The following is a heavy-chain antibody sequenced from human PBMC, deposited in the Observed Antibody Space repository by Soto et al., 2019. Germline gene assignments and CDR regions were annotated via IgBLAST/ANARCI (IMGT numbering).Heavy chain of an antibody. CDR2: IYWNNDR. D-gene: IGHD6-19*01. Sequence: QITLKESGPTLVKPTETLTLTCTFSGFSFSTSGVAVGWIRQPPGKAPEWLALIYWNNDRRYSPSLRSRLTITKDTSNYQVVLTMTTMDPADTGTYYCAHRRSGVVAGSYYFDHWGQGISVTVSS. CDR1: GFSFSTSGVA. V-gene: IGHV2-5*01. CDR3: AHRRSGVVAGSYYFDH. J-gene: IGHJ4*02.